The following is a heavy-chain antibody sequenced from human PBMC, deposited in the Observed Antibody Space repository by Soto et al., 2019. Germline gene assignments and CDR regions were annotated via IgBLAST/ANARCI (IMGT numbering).Heavy chain of an antibody. CDR3: ARGISMTVALQGDAPRNYSLDT. V-gene: IGHV4-34*01. CDR2: INDGGRT. D-gene: IGHD3-22*01. Sequence: SETLSLTCAVYGGSSSGYYWSWIRQSPGRXLEWFGEINDGGRTNQNPSLKSRVTTSVDTSKNQFSLKLKSVTAADAAVYYCARGISMTVALQGDAPRNYSLDTWGQETLPTV. CDR1: GGSSSGYY. J-gene: IGHJ5*02.